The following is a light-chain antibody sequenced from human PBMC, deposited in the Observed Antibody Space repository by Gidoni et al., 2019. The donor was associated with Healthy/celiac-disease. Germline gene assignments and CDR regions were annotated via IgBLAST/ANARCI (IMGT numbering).Light chain of an antibody. Sequence: QSALIQPRSVSGSPGQSVTISCTGTSSDVGGYNSVSWYQQHPGKATKLMIYDVSKRPSGVPDRFSGSKSGNTASLTISGLQAEDEADYYCCSYAGSYTYVIFGGGTKLTVL. J-gene: IGLJ2*01. CDR3: CSYAGSYTYVI. CDR2: DVS. V-gene: IGLV2-11*01. CDR1: SSDVGGYNS.